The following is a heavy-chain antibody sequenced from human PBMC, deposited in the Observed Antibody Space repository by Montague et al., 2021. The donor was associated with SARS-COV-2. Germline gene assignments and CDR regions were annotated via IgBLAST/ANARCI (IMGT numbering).Heavy chain of an antibody. CDR2: INSDGSST. CDR3: VFLGGHFDY. Sequence: SLRLSCTASGFSFSIYWMHWVRQAPGKGLVRVSRINSDGSSTSYADSVKGRFTISRDNAKNTLYLQMNSLRAEDTAVYYCVFLGGHFDYWGQGTLVTVSS. CDR1: GFSFSIYW. V-gene: IGHV3-74*01. D-gene: IGHD3-16*01. J-gene: IGHJ4*02.